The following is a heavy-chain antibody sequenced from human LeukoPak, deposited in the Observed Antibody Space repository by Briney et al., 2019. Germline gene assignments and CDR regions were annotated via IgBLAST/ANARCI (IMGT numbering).Heavy chain of an antibody. CDR1: GGSFSGYY. Sequence: PSETLSLTCAVYGGSFSGYYWSWIRQPPGKGLEWIGEINHSGSTNYNPSLKSRVTIPVDTSKNQFSLKLSSVTAADTAVYYCARALPNRPYYYDSSGYPSFDYWGQGTLVTVSS. V-gene: IGHV4-34*01. CDR2: INHSGST. CDR3: ARALPNRPYYYDSSGYPSFDY. J-gene: IGHJ4*02. D-gene: IGHD3-22*01.